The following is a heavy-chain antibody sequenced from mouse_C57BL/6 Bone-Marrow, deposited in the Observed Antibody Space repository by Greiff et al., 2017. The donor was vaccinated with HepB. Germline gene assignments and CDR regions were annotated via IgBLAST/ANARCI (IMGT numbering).Heavy chain of an antibody. Sequence: VQLVESGAELVKPGASVKMSCKASGYTFTTYPIEWMKQNHGKSLEWIGNFHPYNDDTKYNEKFKGKATLTVEKSSSTVYLELSRLTSDDSAVYYCARRGGYYGSSSHYAMDYWGQGTSVTVSS. CDR2: FHPYNDDT. CDR3: ARRGGYYGSSSHYAMDY. D-gene: IGHD1-1*01. J-gene: IGHJ4*01. CDR1: GYTFTTYP. V-gene: IGHV1-47*01.